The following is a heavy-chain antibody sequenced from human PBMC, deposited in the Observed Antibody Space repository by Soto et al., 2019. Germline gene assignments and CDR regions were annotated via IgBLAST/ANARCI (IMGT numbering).Heavy chain of an antibody. D-gene: IGHD3-10*01. CDR1: GFTFSSYA. J-gene: IGHJ4*02. Sequence: VQLLESGGGLVQPGGSLRLSCAASGFTFSSYAMSWVRQAPGKGLEWVSAISGSGGSTYYADSVKGRFTISRDNSKNTLYLQMNSLRAEDTAVYYCAKDGGRYYGSGRRSYYFDYWGQGTLVTVSS. CDR3: AKDGGRYYGSGRRSYYFDY. V-gene: IGHV3-23*01. CDR2: ISGSGGST.